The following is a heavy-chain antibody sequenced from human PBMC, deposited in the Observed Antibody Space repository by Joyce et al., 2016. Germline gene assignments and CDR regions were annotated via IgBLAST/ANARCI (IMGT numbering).Heavy chain of an antibody. CDR1: GFVFSTYW. CDR2: ISADGSTL. V-gene: IGHV3-74*01. D-gene: IGHD6-19*01. Sequence: EVQLVESGGGLVQPGGSLRLSCAGSGFVFSTYWMHWVRQAPGKGRVWVGRISADGSTLNYADSVRGRFTISRDNAKDTLYLQINSLRADDTAVYFCARDGWASCWKYWGQGTPVTVSS. J-gene: IGHJ4*02. CDR3: ARDGWASCWKY.